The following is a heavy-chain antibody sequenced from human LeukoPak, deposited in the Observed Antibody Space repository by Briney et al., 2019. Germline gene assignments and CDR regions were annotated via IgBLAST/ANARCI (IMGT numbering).Heavy chain of an antibody. CDR3: ARHRPGPYDY. V-gene: IGHV4-59*08. CDR2: IYYSGST. CDR1: GGSISSYY. Sequence: SETLSLTCTVSGGSISSYYWSWIRQPPGKGPEWIGYIYYSGSTNYNPSLKSRVTISVDTSNNQFSLKLSSVTAADTALYYCARHRPGPYDYWGQGTLVTVSS. J-gene: IGHJ4*02.